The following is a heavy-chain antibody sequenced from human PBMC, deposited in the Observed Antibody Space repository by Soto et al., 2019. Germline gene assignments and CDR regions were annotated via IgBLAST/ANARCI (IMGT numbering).Heavy chain of an antibody. V-gene: IGHV3-49*03. J-gene: IGHJ4*02. CDR3: TLHYDSSGYYPYYFDY. CDR1: GFTFGDYV. D-gene: IGHD3-22*01. CDR2: IRSKAYGGTT. Sequence: GGSLRLSCTASGFTFGDYVMSWFRQAPGMGLEWVGFIRSKAYGGTTEYAASVKGRFTISRDDSKSIAYLQMNSLKTEDTAVYYCTLHYDSSGYYPYYFDYWGQGTLVTVSS.